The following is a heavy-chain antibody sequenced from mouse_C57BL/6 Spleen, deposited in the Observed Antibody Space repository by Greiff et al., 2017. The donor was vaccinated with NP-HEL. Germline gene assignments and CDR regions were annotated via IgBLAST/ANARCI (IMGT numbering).Heavy chain of an antibody. V-gene: IGHV6-3*01. CDR3: TGKAGFDY. CDR2: IRLKSDNYAT. Sequence: EVKLMESGGGLVQPGGSMKLSCVASGFTFSNYWMNWVRQSPEKGLEWVAQIRLKSDNYATHYAESVKGRFTISRDDSKSSVYLQMNNLRAEDTGIYYCTGKAGFDYWGQGTTLTVSS. CDR1: GFTFSNYW. D-gene: IGHD3-2*02. J-gene: IGHJ2*01.